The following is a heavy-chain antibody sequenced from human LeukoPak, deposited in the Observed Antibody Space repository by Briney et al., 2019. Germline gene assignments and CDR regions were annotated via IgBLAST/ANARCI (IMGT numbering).Heavy chain of an antibody. CDR1: GGSISSYY. J-gene: IGHJ6*02. CDR3: ARGARLYGMDV. Sequence: SETLSFTCTVSGGSISSYYWSWIRQPPGKGLEWIGYIYYSGSTNYNPSLKSRVTISVDTSKNQFSLKLSSVTAAATAVYYCARGARLYGMDVWGQGTTVIVPS. V-gene: IGHV4-59*01. CDR2: IYYSGST. D-gene: IGHD6-25*01.